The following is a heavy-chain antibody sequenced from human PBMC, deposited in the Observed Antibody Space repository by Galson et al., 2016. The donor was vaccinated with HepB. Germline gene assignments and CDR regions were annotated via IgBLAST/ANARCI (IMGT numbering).Heavy chain of an antibody. CDR1: GFTFRSYA. D-gene: IGHD5-18*01. CDR3: AREASYVNVLDH. Sequence: SLRLSCAVSGFTFRSYAMHWVRQVPGKGLEWVAVISFDGSDEYYADSVKGRFTISRDNSKNTASLQMNSLRVDDAAVFYCAREASYVNVLDHWGQGTLVTVSS. J-gene: IGHJ4*02. V-gene: IGHV3-30*04. CDR2: ISFDGSDE.